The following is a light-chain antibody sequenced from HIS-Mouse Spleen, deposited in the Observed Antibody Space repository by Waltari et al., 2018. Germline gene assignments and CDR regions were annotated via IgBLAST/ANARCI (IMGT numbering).Light chain of an antibody. CDR3: QAWDSSTYV. Sequence: SYELTQPPSVSVSPGQTASITCPGDTLGDKYACWYQQKPGQSPVLVIYQDSKRPSGIPERFSGSNSGNTATLTISGTQAMDEADYYCQAWDSSTYVFGTGTKVTVL. CDR2: QDS. V-gene: IGLV3-1*01. J-gene: IGLJ1*01. CDR1: TLGDKY.